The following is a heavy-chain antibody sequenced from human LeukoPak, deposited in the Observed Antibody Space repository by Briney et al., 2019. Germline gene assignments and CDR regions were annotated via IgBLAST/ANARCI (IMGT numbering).Heavy chain of an antibody. CDR2: IRPDGDDK. CDR1: GFMFRDYW. Sequence: GGSLRLSCAVSGFMFRDYWMAWVRQAPGKGLEWVANIRPDGDDKYYVESVRGRFTTSRDNAQNSVSLQMDSLRVEDSAVYHCGRWGITAALDRWGQGTLVSVSS. V-gene: IGHV3-7*01. D-gene: IGHD2-2*01. CDR3: GRWGITAALDR. J-gene: IGHJ5*02.